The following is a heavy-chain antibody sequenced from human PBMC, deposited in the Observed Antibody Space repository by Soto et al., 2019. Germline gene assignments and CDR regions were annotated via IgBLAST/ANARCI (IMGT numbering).Heavy chain of an antibody. CDR3: ARLGGYFQALDS. D-gene: IGHD3-22*01. J-gene: IGHJ4*02. CDR2: IYFGGTT. V-gene: IGHV4-59*08. Sequence: QVRLQESGPGLVKPSETLSLTCTVSGGSISPYYWSWIRQPPGKGLEWIGYIYFGGTTKYNPSLKSRVTISVDTSKNQFSLNLTSVTAADTAVYYCARLGGYFQALDSWGQGTLVTVSS. CDR1: GGSISPYY.